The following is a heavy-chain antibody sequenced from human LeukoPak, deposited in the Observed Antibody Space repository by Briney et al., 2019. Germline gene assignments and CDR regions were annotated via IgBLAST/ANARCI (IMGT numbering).Heavy chain of an antibody. CDR2: INHRGSS. Sequence: SETLSLTCAVYGESFSAYFWNWIRQAPGKPLEYIGEINHRGSSHYNPSLKTRVTLAVDTSKNQFSLKLTSVTAADTAVYFCARGSSFDGYCSAGACDAGYYDSWGQGTPVTVSS. J-gene: IGHJ4*02. D-gene: IGHD2-15*01. CDR1: GESFSAYF. V-gene: IGHV4-34*01. CDR3: ARGSSFDGYCSAGACDAGYYDS.